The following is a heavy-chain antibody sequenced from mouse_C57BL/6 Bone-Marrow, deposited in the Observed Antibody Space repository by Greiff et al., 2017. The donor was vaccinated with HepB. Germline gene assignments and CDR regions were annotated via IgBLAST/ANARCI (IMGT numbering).Heavy chain of an antibody. D-gene: IGHD4-1*01. V-gene: IGHV2-6-1*01. CDR3: ARHQANWDYFDY. CDR2: IWSDGST. CDR1: GFSLTSYG. J-gene: IGHJ2*01. Sequence: VKLLESGPGLVAPSQRLSITCTVSGFSLTSYGVHWVRQPPGKGLEWLVVIWSDGSTTYNSALKSRLSISKDNSKSQVFLKMNSLQTDDTAMYYCARHQANWDYFDYWGQGTTLTVSS.